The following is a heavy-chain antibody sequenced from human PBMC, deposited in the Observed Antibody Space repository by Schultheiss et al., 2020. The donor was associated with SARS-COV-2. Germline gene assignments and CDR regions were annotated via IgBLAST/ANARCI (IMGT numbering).Heavy chain of an antibody. CDR1: GFTFSSYW. Sequence: GGSLRLSCAASGFTFSSYWMHWVRQAPGKGLEFVASIRSSGRDIYYADSMKGRFTVSRDNANNSLYLQMHSLRAEDTAVYYCVRDRSWWTPYNCFDLWGRGTLVTVSS. J-gene: IGHJ5*02. D-gene: IGHD2-15*01. V-gene: IGHV3-21*01. CDR2: IRSSGRDI. CDR3: VRDRSWWTPYNCFDL.